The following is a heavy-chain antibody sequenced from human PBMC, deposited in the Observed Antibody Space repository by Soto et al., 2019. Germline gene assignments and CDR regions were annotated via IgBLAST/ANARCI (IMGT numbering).Heavy chain of an antibody. CDR3: ATPLGGYVRDFDYYGMDV. V-gene: IGHV1-24*01. J-gene: IGHJ6*02. CDR2: FDPQDGEI. CDR1: GYTLTELS. Sequence: QVQLVQSGAEVKKPGASVKVSCKLSGYTLTELSMHWVRQAPGKGLEWMGSFDPQDGEIIYARKFQGRVTMTEDTSTDTAYMDLRSLRSEDTAVYYCATPLGGYVRDFDYYGMDVWGQGTTVSVSS. D-gene: IGHD3-16*01.